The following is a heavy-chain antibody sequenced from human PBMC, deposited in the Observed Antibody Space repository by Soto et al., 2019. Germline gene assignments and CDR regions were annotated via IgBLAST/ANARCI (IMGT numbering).Heavy chain of an antibody. CDR1: GFTVSSNY. D-gene: IGHD1-7*01. CDR2: IYSGGNT. J-gene: IGHJ6*02. Sequence: EVQLVETGGGLIQPGGSLRLSCAASGFTVSSNYMSWVRQAPGKGLEWVSVIYSGGNTYYADSVKGRFTISRDNSKNTLYLKMNSLRAEETDVYYCARDLSSSSNYGGYYYYYYGMDVWGHGTTVTVSS. CDR3: ARDLSSSSNYGGYYYYYYGMDV. V-gene: IGHV3-53*02.